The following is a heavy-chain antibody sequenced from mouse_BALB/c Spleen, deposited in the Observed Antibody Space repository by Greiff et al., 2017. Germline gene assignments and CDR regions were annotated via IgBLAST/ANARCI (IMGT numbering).Heavy chain of an antibody. CDR2: INPSNGGT. D-gene: IGHD2-12*01. J-gene: IGHJ3*01. CDR1: GYTFTSYY. CDR3: TSLRRAWLAY. Sequence: QVQLQQPGAELVKPGASVKLSCKASGYTFTSYYMYWVKQRPGQGLEWIGGINPSNGGTNFNEKFKSKATLTVDKSSSTAYMQLSSLTSEDSAVYYCTSLRRAWLAYWGQGTLVTVSA. V-gene: IGHV1S81*02.